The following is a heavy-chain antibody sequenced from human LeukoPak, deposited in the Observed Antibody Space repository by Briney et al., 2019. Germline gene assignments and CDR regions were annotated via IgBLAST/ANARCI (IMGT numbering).Heavy chain of an antibody. CDR1: GGSIGSYY. Sequence: SETLSLTCTVSGGSIGSYYWSWIRQPPGKGLEWIGSIYYSGSTYYNPSLKSRVTISVDTSKNQFSLKLSSVTAADTAVYYCARAISDYGDYNPFDPWGQGTLVTVSS. J-gene: IGHJ5*02. D-gene: IGHD4-17*01. CDR3: ARAISDYGDYNPFDP. CDR2: IYYSGST. V-gene: IGHV4-39*07.